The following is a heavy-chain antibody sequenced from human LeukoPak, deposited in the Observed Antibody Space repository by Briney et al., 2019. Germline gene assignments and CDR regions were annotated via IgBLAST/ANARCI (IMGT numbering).Heavy chain of an antibody. V-gene: IGHV4-30-2*01. CDR2: IHHSGST. D-gene: IGHD3-3*01. J-gene: IGHJ5*02. CDR3: ASSWNEDFWSGPQMGHWFDP. CDR1: GGSISSGGYY. Sequence: SQTLSLTCTVSGGSISSGGYYWSWIRQPPGKGLEWIGYIHHSGSTYYNPSLKSRVTISVDRSKNQFSLKLSSVTAADTAVYYCASSWNEDFWSGPQMGHWFDPWGQGTLVTVSS.